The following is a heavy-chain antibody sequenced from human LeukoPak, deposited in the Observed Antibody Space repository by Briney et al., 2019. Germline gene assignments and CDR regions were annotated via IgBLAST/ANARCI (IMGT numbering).Heavy chain of an antibody. CDR3: AKDTGPGTAATYYYFDY. CDR2: ISWNSGSI. J-gene: IGHJ4*02. CDR1: GFTFDDYA. D-gene: IGHD6-13*01. V-gene: IGHV3-9*01. Sequence: PGGSLRLSCAASGFTFDDYAMHWVRQAPGKGLEWVSGISWNSGSIGYADSVKGRFTISRDNAKNSLYLQMNSLRAEDTASYYCAKDTGPGTAATYYYFDYWGQGTLVTVSS.